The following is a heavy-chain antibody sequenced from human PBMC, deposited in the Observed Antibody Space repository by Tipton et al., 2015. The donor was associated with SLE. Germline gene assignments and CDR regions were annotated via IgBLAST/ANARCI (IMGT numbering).Heavy chain of an antibody. V-gene: IGHV1-2*02. Sequence: QSGAEVKKPGASVKVSCKASGYTFTSYGISWVRQAPGQGLEWMGWINPNSGGTDYAQKFQGRVTMTRDTSISTAYMELTRLRSDDTAVYYCARGPITLYYFDYWGQGTLVTVSS. CDR1: GYTFTSYG. J-gene: IGHJ4*02. CDR2: INPNSGGT. CDR3: ARGPITLYYFDY. D-gene: IGHD3-10*01.